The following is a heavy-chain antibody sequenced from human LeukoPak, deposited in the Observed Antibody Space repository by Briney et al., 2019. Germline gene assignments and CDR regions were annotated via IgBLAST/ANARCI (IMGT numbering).Heavy chain of an antibody. J-gene: IGHJ4*02. D-gene: IGHD3-9*01. CDR2: ISSSSSYI. CDR3: ARDKAQDDILTGYCLYYFDY. CDR1: GFTFSSYS. Sequence: GGSLRLSCAASGFTFSSYSMNWVRQAPGKGLEWVSSISSSSSYIYYADSVKGRFTISRDNAKNSLYLQMNSLRAEDTAVYYCARDKAQDDILTGYCLYYFDYWGQGTLVTVSS. V-gene: IGHV3-21*01.